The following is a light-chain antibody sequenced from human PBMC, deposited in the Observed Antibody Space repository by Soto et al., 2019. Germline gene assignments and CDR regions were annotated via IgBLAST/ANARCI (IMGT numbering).Light chain of an antibody. CDR2: VAS. CDR1: QDISNW. Sequence: DIQMTQSPSSVSASVGDRVTITCRASQDISNWLAWYQQKPGKAPKLLIYVASSLQSGVPSRFSGSGSETAFTLTISSLQPEDFATYYCQQAHSFPLTFGEGTRLVIK. J-gene: IGKJ5*01. CDR3: QQAHSFPLT. V-gene: IGKV1-12*01.